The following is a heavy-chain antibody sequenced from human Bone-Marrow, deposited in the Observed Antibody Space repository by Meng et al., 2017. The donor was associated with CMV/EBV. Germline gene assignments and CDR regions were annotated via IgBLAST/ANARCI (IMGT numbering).Heavy chain of an antibody. Sequence: SETLSLTCTISGDSISSSSCSWGWIRQPPGKGLAYFGTIYYSGSTFYNPSLKSRVTISVDTSMNHFSLKLTSVTAADTAVYYCARDGRLYDFWSGYYGYYFDYWGQGTLVTVSS. CDR3: ARDGRLYDFWSGYYGYYFDY. V-gene: IGHV4-39*07. CDR2: IYYSGST. D-gene: IGHD3-3*01. J-gene: IGHJ4*02. CDR1: GDSISSSSCS.